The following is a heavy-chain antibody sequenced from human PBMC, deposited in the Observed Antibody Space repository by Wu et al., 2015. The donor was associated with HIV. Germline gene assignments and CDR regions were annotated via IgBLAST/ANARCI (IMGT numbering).Heavy chain of an antibody. D-gene: IGHD5-24*01. Sequence: QVQLVQSGAEVKKPGSSVKVSCKASGGTFSSYAISWVRQAPGQGLEWMGWINPNSGGTNYAQKFQGRVTMTRDTSISTAYMELSRLRSDDTAVYYCARGGRWLQSRDYYYGMDVVGPRGPRSPSP. CDR2: INPNSGGT. V-gene: IGHV1-2*02. CDR3: ARGGRWLQSRDYYYGMDV. CDR1: GGTFSSYA. J-gene: IGHJ6*02.